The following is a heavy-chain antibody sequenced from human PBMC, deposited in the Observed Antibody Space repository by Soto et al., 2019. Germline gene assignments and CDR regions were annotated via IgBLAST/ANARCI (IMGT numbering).Heavy chain of an antibody. J-gene: IGHJ4*02. CDR3: ARDLRITMLRGPSPGY. D-gene: IGHD3-10*01. Sequence: GESLKISCAASGFTFSSYGMHWVRQAPGKGLEWVALIWYDGGNKYYADSVKGRFTISRDNSKNTLYLQMNSLRAEDTAVYYCARDLRITMLRGPSPGYWGQGTLVTVSS. CDR2: IWYDGGNK. CDR1: GFTFSSYG. V-gene: IGHV3-33*01.